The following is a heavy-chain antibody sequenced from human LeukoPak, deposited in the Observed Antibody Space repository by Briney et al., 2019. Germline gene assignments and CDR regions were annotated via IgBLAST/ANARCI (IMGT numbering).Heavy chain of an antibody. CDR2: IIPIFGTA. Sequence: GASVKVSCKASGGTFSSYAINWGRQAPGQGLEWMGGIIPIFGTANYAQKFQGRVTITADESTSTAYMELSSLRSEDTAVYYCARVGAYCGGDCYSNFDYWGQGTLVTVSS. CDR3: ARVGAYCGGDCYSNFDY. CDR1: GGTFSSYA. D-gene: IGHD2-21*02. V-gene: IGHV1-69*13. J-gene: IGHJ4*02.